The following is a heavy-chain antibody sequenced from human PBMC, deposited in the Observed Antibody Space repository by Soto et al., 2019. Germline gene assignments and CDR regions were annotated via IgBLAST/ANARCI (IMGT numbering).Heavy chain of an antibody. V-gene: IGHV3-30*18. CDR1: GFTFSTYG. D-gene: IGHD4-17*01. CDR3: AKDLQSYGDYDYYCYGMDV. CDR2: ISYDGTKK. Sequence: QVQLVESGGGEVQPGRSLTISCAASGFTFSTYGMHWVRQTPGKGLEWVAVISYDGTKKFYSDSVKGRFTISRDNFNNTLTLQMNSLRADDTAVYSCAKDLQSYGDYDYYCYGMDVWGLGTRVTVSS. J-gene: IGHJ6*02.